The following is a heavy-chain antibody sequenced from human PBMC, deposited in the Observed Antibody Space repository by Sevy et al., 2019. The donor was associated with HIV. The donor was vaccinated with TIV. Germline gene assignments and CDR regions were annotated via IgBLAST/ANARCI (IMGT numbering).Heavy chain of an antibody. CDR1: GFTFRSYS. J-gene: IGHJ3*02. D-gene: IGHD1-26*01. CDR2: ISSTSAHK. Sequence: GGSLRLSCAASGFTFRSYSMNWVRQAPGKGLEWVACISSTSAHKYTADSVKGRFSISRDNADNSLYLQMNSLRAEDTAVYYCSGRVTAESYEAFDIWGQGTLVTVSS. CDR3: SGRVTAESYEAFDI. V-gene: IGHV3-21*01.